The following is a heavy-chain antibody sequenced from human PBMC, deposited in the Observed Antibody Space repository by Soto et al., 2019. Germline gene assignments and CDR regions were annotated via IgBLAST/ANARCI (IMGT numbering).Heavy chain of an antibody. CDR1: GTSLSGLP. J-gene: IGHJ4*02. CDR2: LDYEEGER. CDR3: AAGVTTFDY. Sequence: ASVKVSCKVSGTSLSGLPMHWVRQAPGKGLEWMGSLDYEEGERSFAHRFQGRLTVTEDTSTDTAYMELSSLMSEDTAVYYCAAGVTTFDYWGQGTLVTVSS. D-gene: IGHD4-17*01. V-gene: IGHV1-24*01.